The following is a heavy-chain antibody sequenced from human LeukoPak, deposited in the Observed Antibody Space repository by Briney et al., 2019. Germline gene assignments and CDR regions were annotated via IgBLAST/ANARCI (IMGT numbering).Heavy chain of an antibody. CDR2: ISGSGGST. Sequence: GGSLRLSCAASGFTFSSYGMSWVRQAPGKGLEWVSAISGSGGSTYYADSVKGRFTISRDNSKNTLYLQMNSLRAEDTAVYYCAKLYYYDSSGYHYYYYYMDVWGKGTTVTISS. V-gene: IGHV3-23*01. J-gene: IGHJ6*03. CDR3: AKLYYYDSSGYHYYYYYMDV. CDR1: GFTFSSYG. D-gene: IGHD3-22*01.